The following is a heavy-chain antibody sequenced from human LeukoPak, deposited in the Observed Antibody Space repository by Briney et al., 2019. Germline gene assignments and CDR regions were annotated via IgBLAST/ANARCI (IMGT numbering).Heavy chain of an antibody. J-gene: IGHJ4*02. CDR3: ARDRRTYSSGWYDY. D-gene: IGHD6-19*01. CDR1: GGTFSSYA. CDR2: IIPIFGTA. V-gene: IGHV1-69*13. Sequence: GASVKVSCKASGGTFSSYAISWVQQAPGQGLEWMGGIIPIFGTANYAQKFQGRVTITADESTSTAYMELSSLRSEDTAVYYCARDRRTYSSGWYDYWGQGTLVTVSS.